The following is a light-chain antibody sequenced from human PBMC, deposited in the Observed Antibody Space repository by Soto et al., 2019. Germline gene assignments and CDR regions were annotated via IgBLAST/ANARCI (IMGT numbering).Light chain of an antibody. V-gene: IGLV7-46*01. J-gene: IGLJ1*01. CDR1: AGAVTSGRY. CDR2: DTS. Sequence: QAVVTQEPSLTVSPGGTVTLTCGSSAGAVTSGRYPYWFQQKPGQAPRTLIYDTSNKHSWTPARFSGSLLGGKAALTLSGAQPEDEAEYYCLLSYSGARGVFGTGTKVTVL. CDR3: LLSYSGARGV.